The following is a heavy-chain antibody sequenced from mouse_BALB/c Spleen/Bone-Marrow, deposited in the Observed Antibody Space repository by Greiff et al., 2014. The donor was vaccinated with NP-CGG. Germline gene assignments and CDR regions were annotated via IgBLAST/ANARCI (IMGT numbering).Heavy chain of an antibody. CDR2: IDPPDSET. D-gene: IGHD1-1*01. V-gene: IGHV1-61*01. CDR1: GYTFTSYW. J-gene: IGHJ3*01. CDR3: AREEITTVVAPAY. Sequence: VQLQQSGAELVRPGASVKLSCKASGYTFTSYWMNWVKQRPGQGLEWIGMIDPPDSETHYNQMFKGKATLTVDKSSSTAYMQLSSLTSEDSAVYYCAREEITTVVAPAYWGQGTLVTVSA.